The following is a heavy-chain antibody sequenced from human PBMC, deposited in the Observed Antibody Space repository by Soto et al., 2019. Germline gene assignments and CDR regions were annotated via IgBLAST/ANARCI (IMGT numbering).Heavy chain of an antibody. CDR3: ARRGGFVGATTIDY. V-gene: IGHV5-51*01. J-gene: IGHJ4*02. CDR2: IYPGDSDT. Sequence: PGESLKISCTASGYRFTSYWIGWVRQMPGKGLEWMGIIYPGDSDTGYSPSFQGQVTISADKSISTAYLQWSSLKASDTAMYYCARRGGFVGATTIDYWGQGTLVTVSS. D-gene: IGHD1-26*01. CDR1: GYRFTSYW.